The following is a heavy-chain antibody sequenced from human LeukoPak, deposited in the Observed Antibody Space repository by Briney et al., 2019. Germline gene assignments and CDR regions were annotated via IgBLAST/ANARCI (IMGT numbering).Heavy chain of an antibody. J-gene: IGHJ4*02. Sequence: PGGSLRLSCVAPGFTFSDHYMDWVRQAPGKGLEWVGRSRNKVNGYSTKYAAPMKSRFTISRDDSGNSLYLQMNNLRDEDTAIYYCARRDPFDYWGQGTMVTVSS. CDR2: SRNKVNGYST. CDR3: ARRDPFDY. CDR1: GFTFSDHY. V-gene: IGHV3-72*01.